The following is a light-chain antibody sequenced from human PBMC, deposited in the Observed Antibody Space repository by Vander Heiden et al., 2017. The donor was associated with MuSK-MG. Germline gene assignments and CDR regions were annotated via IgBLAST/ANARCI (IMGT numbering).Light chain of an antibody. V-gene: IGLV3-10*01. CDR2: EDR. J-gene: IGLJ3*02. CDR3: YSTDSSGNHRV. CDR1: ALPKKY. Sequence: SYELPQPPSVSVSPGQTARIPCSGDALPKKYAYWYQQKAGQAPVLVIYEDRKRPSGIPERVSGASSGTMATVTISGAQVEDEADYYCYSTDSSGNHRVFGGGTKLTVL.